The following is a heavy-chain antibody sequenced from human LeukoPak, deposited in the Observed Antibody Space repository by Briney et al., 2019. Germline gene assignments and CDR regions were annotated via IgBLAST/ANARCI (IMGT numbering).Heavy chain of an antibody. V-gene: IGHV4-59*12. CDR1: GASISSYY. CDR2: IYYSGST. CDR3: ARDIPASYHYYYGMDV. D-gene: IGHD3-16*02. Sequence: SSETLSLTCTVSGASISSYYWSWIRQPPGKGLEWIGYIYYSGSTKYNPSLKSRVTMSVDTSKNQFSLKLSSVTAADTAVYYCARDIPASYHYYYGMDVWGQGTTVTVSS. J-gene: IGHJ6*02.